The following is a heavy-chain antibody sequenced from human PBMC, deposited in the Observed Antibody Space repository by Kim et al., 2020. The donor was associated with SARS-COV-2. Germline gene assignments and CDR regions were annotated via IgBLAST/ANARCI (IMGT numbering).Heavy chain of an antibody. V-gene: IGHV4-39*01. Sequence: SETLSLTCSASGGSISSTYYYWVWLRPPPGKGLEWIGTIYYSGSAKHNPSLRSRLSISVDTSKNQFSLRLCSVTAADTAVYYCAGHFAYPIGFDIWGQGTMVTVSS. CDR2: IYYSGSA. CDR1: GGSISSTYYY. J-gene: IGHJ3*02. CDR3: AGHFAYPIGFDI.